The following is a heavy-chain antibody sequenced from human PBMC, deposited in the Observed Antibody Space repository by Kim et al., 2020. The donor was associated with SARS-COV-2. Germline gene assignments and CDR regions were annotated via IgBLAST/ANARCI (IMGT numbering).Heavy chain of an antibody. J-gene: IGHJ4*02. CDR3: AKDEGDLSGYGDGCFDY. V-gene: IGHV3-30*18. CDR1: GFTFSSYG. CDR2: ISYDGSNK. D-gene: IGHD5-12*01. Sequence: GGSLRLSCAASGFTFSSYGMHWVRQAPGKGLEWVAVISYDGSNKYYADSVKGRFTISRDNSKNTLYLQMNSLRAEDTAVYYCAKDEGDLSGYGDGCFDYWGQGTLVTVSS.